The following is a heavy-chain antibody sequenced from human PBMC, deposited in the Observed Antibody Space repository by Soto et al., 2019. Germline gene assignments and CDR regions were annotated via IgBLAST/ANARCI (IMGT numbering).Heavy chain of an antibody. V-gene: IGHV1-3*01. CDR1: GYTFTSYA. D-gene: IGHD2-15*01. J-gene: IGHJ6*02. CDR2: INAGNGNT. CDR3: RSEYCSGGSFSFYYVMDV. Sequence: ASVKVSCKASGYTFTSYAMHWVRQAPGQRLEWMGWINAGNGNTKYSQKNQSRVNNTRDTSASTTYKELSSLRSENTAVYYYRSEYCSGGSFSFYYVMDVWGQWTIVTVSS.